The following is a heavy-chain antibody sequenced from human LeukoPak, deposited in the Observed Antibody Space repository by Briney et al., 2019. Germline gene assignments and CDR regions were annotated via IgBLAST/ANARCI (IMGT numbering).Heavy chain of an antibody. Sequence: GGSLRLSCAASGFTFSSYAMSWVRQAPGKGLEWVSAISGSGGSTYYADSVKGRFTISRDNSKNTLYLQMNSLRAEDTAVYYCAKGRWAQWFGSTSYYFDYWGQGTLVTVSS. CDR1: GFTFSSYA. CDR2: ISGSGGST. CDR3: AKGRWAQWFGSTSYYFDY. D-gene: IGHD3-10*01. V-gene: IGHV3-23*01. J-gene: IGHJ4*02.